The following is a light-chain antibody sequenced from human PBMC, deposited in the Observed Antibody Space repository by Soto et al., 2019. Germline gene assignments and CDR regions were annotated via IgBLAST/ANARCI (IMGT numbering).Light chain of an antibody. CDR1: QSVSSSTY. Sequence: EIVLTQSPGTLSLSPGERATLSCRASQSVSSSTYVAWYQQKPGQAPRLLIYGASSRATGIPDRFSGSGSGTDFTLTISRLEPEDFAVYYCQQYGSSPITFGQGTRLEIK. J-gene: IGKJ5*01. CDR3: QQYGSSPIT. CDR2: GAS. V-gene: IGKV3-20*01.